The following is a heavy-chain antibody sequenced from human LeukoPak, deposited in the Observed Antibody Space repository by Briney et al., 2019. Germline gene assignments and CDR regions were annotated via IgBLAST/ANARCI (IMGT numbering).Heavy chain of an antibody. CDR3: AKDRWVRSTPCFFDY. CDR2: IRHDGSIK. Sequence: PGGSLRLSCAASGFTFTSYGMHWVRQAPGKGLEWVAFIRHDGSIKYYIDSVKGRFIISRDNSKNTLYLQMNSLTVEDTAVYSCAKDRWVRSTPCFFDYWGQGTQVTVSS. V-gene: IGHV3-30*02. D-gene: IGHD2-2*01. CDR1: GFTFTSYG. J-gene: IGHJ4*02.